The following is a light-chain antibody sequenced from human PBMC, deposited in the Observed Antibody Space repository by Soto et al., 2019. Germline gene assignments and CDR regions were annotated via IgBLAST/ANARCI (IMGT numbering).Light chain of an antibody. V-gene: IGLV2-14*03. Sequence: QSALTQPASVSGSPGQSITISCTGTSSDVGGYNYVYWYQQHPGKVPKLMIYDVTNRPSVVSNRFSGSKSGNTASLTISGLQAEDEDDYYCNSYTSSSTYVFGTGTKVTVL. J-gene: IGLJ1*01. CDR2: DVT. CDR3: NSYTSSSTYV. CDR1: SSDVGGYNY.